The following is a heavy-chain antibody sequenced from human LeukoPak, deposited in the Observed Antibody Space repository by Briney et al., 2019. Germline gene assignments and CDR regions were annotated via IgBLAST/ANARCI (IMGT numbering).Heavy chain of an antibody. CDR1: GGSISTYY. CDR3: ARGIPGSVLDDAFDI. J-gene: IGHJ3*02. CDR2: IYYSGST. D-gene: IGHD2-15*01. Sequence: PSETLSLTCTVSGGSISTYYWTWIRQPPGQGLEWIGYIYYSGSTSYNPSLQSRVAISEDTSKNQISLKLSSVTAADTAVYFCARGIPGSVLDDAFDIWGRGTMVTVSS. V-gene: IGHV4-59*01.